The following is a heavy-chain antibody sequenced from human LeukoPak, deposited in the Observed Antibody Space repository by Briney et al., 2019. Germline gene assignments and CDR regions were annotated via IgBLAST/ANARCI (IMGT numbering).Heavy chain of an antibody. CDR2: VNPNNNDT. Sequence: GASVKLCCKASGYTFTAYNMHWVRQAHGPGLGWMGRVNPNNNDTMYAQKFQGRITMTRDTSTSTAYMEQSSVTSDDTAMYYCARGSGFYWGQGTLVTVSS. CDR3: ARGSGFY. V-gene: IGHV1-2*06. CDR1: GYTFTAYN. D-gene: IGHD3-22*01. J-gene: IGHJ4*02.